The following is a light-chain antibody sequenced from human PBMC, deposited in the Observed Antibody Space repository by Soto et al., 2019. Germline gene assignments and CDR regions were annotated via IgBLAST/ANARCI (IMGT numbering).Light chain of an antibody. CDR3: SSYTGNNNLVV. CDR1: SSDVGGYNY. V-gene: IGLV2-8*01. CDR2: EVS. Sequence: QSALTQPPSASGSPGQSVTISCTGTSSDVGGYNYVSWYQQHPGKAPKLVIYEVSKRPSGVPDRFSGSKSGNTASLTVSGLHAEDEADYYCSSYTGNNNLVVFGGGTKLTVL. J-gene: IGLJ2*01.